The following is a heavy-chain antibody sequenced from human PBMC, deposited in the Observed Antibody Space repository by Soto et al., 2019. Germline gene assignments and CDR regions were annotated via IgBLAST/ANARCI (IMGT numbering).Heavy chain of an antibody. D-gene: IGHD1-26*01. J-gene: IGHJ4*02. V-gene: IGHV1-18*01. CDR3: ARAERDSSGIYSIY. CDR2: ISAYNGNT. Sequence: VKVSCKASGYTFTNYGISWVRQAPGQGLEWMGWISAYNGNTNYAQNLQGRVTMTTDTSTSTAYMELRSLRSDDTAVYYCARAERDSSGIYSIYWGQGTVVTVSP. CDR1: GYTFTNYG.